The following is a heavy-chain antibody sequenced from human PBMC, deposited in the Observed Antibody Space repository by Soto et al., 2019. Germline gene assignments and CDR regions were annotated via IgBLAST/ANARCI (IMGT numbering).Heavy chain of an antibody. J-gene: IGHJ5*02. CDR1: GGSISSGGYY. CDR3: AREWVGDHRFNTAMAYNWFDP. D-gene: IGHD5-18*01. V-gene: IGHV4-31*03. CDR2: IYYSGST. Sequence: QVQLQELGPGLVKPSQTLSLTCTVSGGSISSGGYYWSWIRQHPGKGLEWIGYIYYSGSTYYNPSLKSRVTISVDTSKNQFSLKLSSVTAADTAVYYCAREWVGDHRFNTAMAYNWFDPWGQGTLVTVSS.